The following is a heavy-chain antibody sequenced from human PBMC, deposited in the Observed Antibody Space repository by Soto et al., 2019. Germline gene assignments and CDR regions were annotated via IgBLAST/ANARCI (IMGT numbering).Heavy chain of an antibody. CDR2: ISAYNGNT. V-gene: IGHV1-18*04. J-gene: IGHJ6*02. CDR1: GDAFTSYG. CDR3: AMASILDYHYAMDV. D-gene: IGHD5-12*01. Sequence: ASVKVSWKASGDAFTSYGISWARQATGQGLEWMGWISAYNGNTNYAQKLQGRVTLTTDAYTSTAYMELRSLRSDDTAVYYCAMASILDYHYAMDVWGQGTTVTVSS.